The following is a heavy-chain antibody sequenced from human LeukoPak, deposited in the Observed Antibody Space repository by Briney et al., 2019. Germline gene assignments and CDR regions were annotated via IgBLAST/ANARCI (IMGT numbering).Heavy chain of an antibody. D-gene: IGHD6-13*01. Sequence: GGSLRLSCAASGFTFSSYGMHWVRQAPGKGGEGGAVIWYDGSNKYYADSVKGRLTISRDNSKNPLYLQMNSLRAEDTAVYYCAKDPLLDSRHHWGQGTLVTVSS. CDR2: IWYDGSNK. CDR3: AKDPLLDSRHH. V-gene: IGHV3-33*06. CDR1: GFTFSSYG. J-gene: IGHJ5*02.